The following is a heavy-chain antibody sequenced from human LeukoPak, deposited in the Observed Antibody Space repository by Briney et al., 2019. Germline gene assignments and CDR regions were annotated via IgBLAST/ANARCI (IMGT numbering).Heavy chain of an antibody. CDR2: ICGNDGKT. CDR3: AKDTGGSCYSAIAY. V-gene: IGHV3-23*01. J-gene: IGHJ4*02. CDR1: GFTFNSYA. Sequence: PGGSLKLSCAASGFTFNSYAMSWVRQAPGKGLEWVSGICGNDGKTYYADSVKGRFTISRDNSKNTLHLQMNSLRAEDTALYYCAKDTGGSCYSAIAYWGQGALVTVST. D-gene: IGHD2-15*01.